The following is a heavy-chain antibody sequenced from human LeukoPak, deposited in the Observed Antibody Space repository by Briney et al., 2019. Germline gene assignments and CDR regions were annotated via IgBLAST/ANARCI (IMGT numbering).Heavy chain of an antibody. CDR3: ARDLNRYNWNDGENYFDY. D-gene: IGHD1-1*01. V-gene: IGHV3-21*01. J-gene: IGHJ4*02. CDR1: GFTFSSYS. Sequence: GGSLRLSCAASGFTFSSYSMNWVRQAPGKGLEWVSSISGSSSYIYYADSVKGRFTISRDNAKNSLYLQMNSLRAEDTAVYYCARDLNRYNWNDGENYFDYWGQGTLVTVSS. CDR2: ISGSSSYI.